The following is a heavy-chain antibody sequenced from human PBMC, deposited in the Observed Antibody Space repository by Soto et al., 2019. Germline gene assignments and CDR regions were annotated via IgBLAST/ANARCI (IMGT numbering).Heavy chain of an antibody. D-gene: IGHD3-22*01. Sequence: GESLKISCKGSGYSFAGYWITWVRQKPGKGLEWMGRIDPSDSQTYYSPSFGGHVTISVTKSTTTVFLQWSSLRASDTAMYYCARQIYDSDTGPNFQYYFDSWGQGTPVTVSS. V-gene: IGHV5-10-1*01. J-gene: IGHJ4*02. CDR1: GYSFAGYW. CDR3: ARQIYDSDTGPNFQYYFDS. CDR2: IDPSDSQT.